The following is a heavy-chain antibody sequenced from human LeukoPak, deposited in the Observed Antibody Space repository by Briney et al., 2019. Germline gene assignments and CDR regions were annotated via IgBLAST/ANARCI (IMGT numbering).Heavy chain of an antibody. D-gene: IGHD3-9*01. Sequence: GGSLRHSCAASGFTFSSFGMHWVRQAPGKGLEWVAFIRYGGTNEYYADSVKGRFTISRDNSKNTLSLLMNGLRVEGTAVYYCARDQHYDVLTAFGLDVWGQGTTVTVSS. V-gene: IGHV3-30*02. J-gene: IGHJ6*02. CDR3: ARDQHYDVLTAFGLDV. CDR1: GFTFSSFG. CDR2: IRYGGTNE.